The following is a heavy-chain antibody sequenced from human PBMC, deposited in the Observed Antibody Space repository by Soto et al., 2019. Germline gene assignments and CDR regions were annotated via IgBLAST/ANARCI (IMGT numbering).Heavy chain of an antibody. CDR3: TRTYYDFWSGYFLSRYYYYYGMDV. Sequence: PGGSLRLSCTASGFTFGDYAMSWFRRAPGKGLEWVGFIRSKAYGGTTEYAASVKGRFTISRDDSKSIAYLQMISLKTEDTAVYYCTRTYYDFWSGYFLSRYYYYYGMDVWGQGATVTV. CDR1: GFTFGDYA. D-gene: IGHD3-3*01. CDR2: IRSKAYGGTT. V-gene: IGHV3-49*03. J-gene: IGHJ6*02.